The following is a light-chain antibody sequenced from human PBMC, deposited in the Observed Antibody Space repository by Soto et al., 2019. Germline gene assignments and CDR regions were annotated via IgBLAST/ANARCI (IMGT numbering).Light chain of an antibody. J-gene: IGKJ1*01. CDR2: WAS. V-gene: IGKV4-1*01. CDR1: QSVLYSSNNKNY. Sequence: DIVMTQSPDSLAVSLGESATINCKSSQSVLYSSNNKNYLAWYQQKPGQPPKLLIYWASTRESGVPDRFSGSGSGTDFTLTISSLQAEDVAVYYCQQYYSTPWEFGQGTKVEIK. CDR3: QQYYSTPWE.